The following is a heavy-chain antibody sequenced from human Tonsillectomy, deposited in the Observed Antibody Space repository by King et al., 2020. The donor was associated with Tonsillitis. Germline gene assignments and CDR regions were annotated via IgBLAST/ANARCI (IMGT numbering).Heavy chain of an antibody. V-gene: IGHV4-39*01. CDR3: ARHLSSGSSSHFDY. CDR1: GGSISSSSYY. D-gene: IGHD6-6*01. Sequence: QLQESGPGLVKPSETLSLTCTVSGGSISSSSYYWGWIRQPLGKGLEWIGSIYYSGSTYYNPSLKSRVTISVDTSKNQFSLKLSSVTAADTAVYYCARHLSSGSSSHFDYWGQGTLVTVSS. J-gene: IGHJ4*02. CDR2: IYYSGST.